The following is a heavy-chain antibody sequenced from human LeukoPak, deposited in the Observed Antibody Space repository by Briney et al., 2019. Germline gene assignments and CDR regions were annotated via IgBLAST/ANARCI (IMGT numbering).Heavy chain of an antibody. V-gene: IGHV5-51*01. Sequence: GESLKISCKGSGYRFSNHWIAWVRQMPGKGLEWMGIIYPDDSSTEYSPSFQGQVTISADKSINTAYLQWSSLKASDSAMYYCARRGALGQAKWLDPWGQGTLVTVSS. CDR1: GYRFSNHW. J-gene: IGHJ5*02. CDR3: ARRGALGQAKWLDP. D-gene: IGHD1-26*01. CDR2: IYPDDSST.